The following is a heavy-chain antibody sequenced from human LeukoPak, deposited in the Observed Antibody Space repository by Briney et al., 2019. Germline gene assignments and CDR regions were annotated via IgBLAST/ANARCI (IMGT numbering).Heavy chain of an antibody. J-gene: IGHJ3*02. CDR3: AREDSSGYYYTQGAFDI. CDR1: GSTVSSNY. Sequence: PGGSLRLSCAASGSTVSSNYMSWVRQAPGKGLEWVSVIYSGGSTYYADSVKGRFTISRDNSKNTLYLQMNSLRAEDTAVYYCAREDSSGYYYTQGAFDIWGQGTMVTVSS. V-gene: IGHV3-53*01. D-gene: IGHD3-22*01. CDR2: IYSGGST.